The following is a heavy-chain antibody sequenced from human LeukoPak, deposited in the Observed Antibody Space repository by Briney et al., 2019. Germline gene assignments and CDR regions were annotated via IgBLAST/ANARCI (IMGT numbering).Heavy chain of an antibody. V-gene: IGHV4-31*03. CDR1: GGSISIGGYY. Sequence: SETLSLTCTISGGSISIGGYYWSWIRQHPGKALEWIGYIYYSGSTYYNPPLKSRVTMSVDTSKNQFSLKLSSVTAADTAVYYCARYKVGYFDYWGQGTRVTVSS. CDR3: ARYKVGYFDY. CDR2: IYYSGST. D-gene: IGHD1-1*01. J-gene: IGHJ4*02.